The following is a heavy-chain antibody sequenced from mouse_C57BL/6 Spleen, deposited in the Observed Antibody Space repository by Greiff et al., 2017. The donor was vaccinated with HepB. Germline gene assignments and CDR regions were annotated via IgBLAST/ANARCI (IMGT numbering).Heavy chain of an antibody. CDR2: IHPNSGST. CDR1: GYTFTSYW. V-gene: IGHV1-64*01. J-gene: IGHJ2*01. CDR3: ARSDTAVVGDY. Sequence: VQLQQPGAELVKPGASVKLSCKASGYTFTSYWMHWVKQRPGQGLEWIGMIHPNSGSTNYNEKFKSKATLTEDKSSSTAYMQLSSLTSEDSAVYYCARSDTAVVGDYWGQGTTLTVSS. D-gene: IGHD1-1*01.